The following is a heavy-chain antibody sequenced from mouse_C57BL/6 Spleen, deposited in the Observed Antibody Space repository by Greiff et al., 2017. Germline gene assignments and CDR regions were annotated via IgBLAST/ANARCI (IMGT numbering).Heavy chain of an antibody. V-gene: IGHV1-69*01. Sequence: QVQLQQPGAELVMPGASVKLSCKASGYTFTSYWMHWVKQRPGQGLEWIGEIDPSDSYTNYNQKFKGKSTLTVDKSSSTAYMQLSSLTSEDSAVYYCARWGLEDAMDYWGQGTSVTVSS. CDR1: GYTFTSYW. J-gene: IGHJ4*01. CDR3: ARWGLEDAMDY. CDR2: IDPSDSYT.